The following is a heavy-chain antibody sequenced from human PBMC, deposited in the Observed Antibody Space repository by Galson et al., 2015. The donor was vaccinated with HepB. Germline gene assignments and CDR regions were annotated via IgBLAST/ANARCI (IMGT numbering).Heavy chain of an antibody. D-gene: IGHD1-26*01. CDR1: GFTFSSYS. Sequence: SLRLSCAASGFTFSSYSMNWVRQAPGKGLEWVSSISSSSSYIYYADSVKGRFTISRDNAKNSLYLQMNSLRAEDTAVYYCARDPSLFFSGSQPYFDYWGQGTLVTVSS. CDR2: ISSSSSYI. V-gene: IGHV3-21*01. J-gene: IGHJ4*02. CDR3: ARDPSLFFSGSQPYFDY.